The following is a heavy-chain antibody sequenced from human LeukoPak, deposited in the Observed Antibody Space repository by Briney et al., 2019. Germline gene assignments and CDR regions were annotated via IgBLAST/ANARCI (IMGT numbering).Heavy chain of an antibody. CDR3: ARGMVRGVINPFDY. CDR2: IYYSGST. Sequence: PSETLSLTCTVSGGSISSYYWSWIRQPPGKGLEGIGYIYYSGSTNYNPSLKSRVTISVDTSTNQFSLKLSSVTAADTAVYYCARGMVRGVINPFDYWGQGTLVTVSS. CDR1: GGSISSYY. D-gene: IGHD3-10*01. V-gene: IGHV4-59*01. J-gene: IGHJ4*02.